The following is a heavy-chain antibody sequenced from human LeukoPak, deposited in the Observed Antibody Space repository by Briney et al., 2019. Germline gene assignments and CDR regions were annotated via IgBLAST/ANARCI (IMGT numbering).Heavy chain of an antibody. V-gene: IGHV3-7*03. J-gene: IGHJ4*02. CDR3: ARHLPYSSSWYSSPDY. D-gene: IGHD6-13*01. CDR2: INEDGSEK. CDR1: GFTFSSYW. Sequence: GGSLRLSCAASGFTFSSYWMSWVRQAPGKGLEWVGYINEDGSEKYYVDSAKGRFTISRDNAKNSLYLQMNSLRAEDTAVYYCARHLPYSSSWYSSPDYWGQGTLVTVSS.